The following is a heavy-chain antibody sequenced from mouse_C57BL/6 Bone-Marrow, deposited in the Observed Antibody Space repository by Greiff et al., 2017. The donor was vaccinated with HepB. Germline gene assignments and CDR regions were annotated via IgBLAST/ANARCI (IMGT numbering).Heavy chain of an antibody. J-gene: IGHJ1*03. V-gene: IGHV1-22*01. CDR2: INPNNGGT. D-gene: IGHD1-1*01. CDR3: AREINSNYYGSSYWYFDV. CDR1: GYTFTDYN. Sequence: EVQLQQSGPELVKPGASVKMSCKASGYTFTDYNMHWVKQSHGKSLEWIGYINPNNGGTSYNQKFKGKATLTVNKSSSTAYMELRSLTSEDSAVYYCAREINSNYYGSSYWYFDVWGTGTTVTVSS.